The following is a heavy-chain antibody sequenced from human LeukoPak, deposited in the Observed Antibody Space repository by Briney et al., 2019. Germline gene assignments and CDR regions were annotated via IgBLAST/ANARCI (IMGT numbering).Heavy chain of an antibody. CDR1: GFTFSSYS. J-gene: IGHJ4*02. CDR2: ISSSSSYI. D-gene: IGHD6-6*01. CDR3: ARDIEWAGIAARHLDY. Sequence: GGSLRLSCAASGFTFSSYSMNWVRQAPGKGLEWVSSISSSSSYIYYADSVKGRFTISRDNAKNPLYLQMNSLRAEDTAVYYCARDIEWAGIAARHLDYWGQGTLVTVSS. V-gene: IGHV3-21*01.